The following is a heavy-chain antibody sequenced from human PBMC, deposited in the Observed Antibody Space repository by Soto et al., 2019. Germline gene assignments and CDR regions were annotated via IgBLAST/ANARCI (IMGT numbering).Heavy chain of an antibody. CDR1: GGTFSSYA. D-gene: IGHD1-1*01. J-gene: IGHJ6*02. V-gene: IGHV1-69*01. Sequence: QVQLVQSGAEVKKPGSSVKVSCKASGGTFSSYAISWVRQAPGQGLEWMGGIIPIFGTANYAQKCQGRVTITADESTSTAYMELSSLRSEDTAVYYCASCNWNDERQVDYYYYYGMDVWGQGTTVTVSS. CDR3: ASCNWNDERQVDYYYYYGMDV. CDR2: IIPIFGTA.